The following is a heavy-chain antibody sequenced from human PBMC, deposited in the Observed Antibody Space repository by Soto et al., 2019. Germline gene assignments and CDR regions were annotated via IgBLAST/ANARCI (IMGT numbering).Heavy chain of an antibody. CDR2: IYPGDSDT. CDR3: ARLDARYCTNGVRYTGWYGMDV. D-gene: IGHD2-8*01. J-gene: IGHJ6*02. Sequence: PGESLKISCKGSGYSFTSYWIGWVRQMPGKGLEWMGIIYPGDSDTGYSPSFQGQVTISADKSISTAYLQWSSLKASDTAMYYCARLDARYCTNGVRYTGWYGMDVCGQGPTATVYS. V-gene: IGHV5-51*01. CDR1: GYSFTSYW.